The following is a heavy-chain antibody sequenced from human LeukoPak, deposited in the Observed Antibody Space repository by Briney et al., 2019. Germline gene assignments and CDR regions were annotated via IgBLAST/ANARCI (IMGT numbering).Heavy chain of an antibody. Sequence: ASETLSLTCAVYGGSFNSYCWTWIRQSPGKGLEWIGEINHSGVTNYNPSLKSRITMSVDTSKNQFSLKLSSVTAADTAVYYCARTSSGWRIRFDYWGQGTLVTVSS. CDR2: INHSGVT. V-gene: IGHV4-34*01. D-gene: IGHD6-19*01. CDR3: ARTSSGWRIRFDY. J-gene: IGHJ4*02. CDR1: GGSFNSYC.